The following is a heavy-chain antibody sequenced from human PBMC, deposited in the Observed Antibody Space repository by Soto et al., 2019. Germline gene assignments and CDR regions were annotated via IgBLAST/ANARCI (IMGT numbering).Heavy chain of an antibody. J-gene: IGHJ6*02. CDR2: IDPSDSYT. V-gene: IGHV5-10-1*01. D-gene: IGHD5-18*01. CDR3: ARTSMQSRGYSYGHGGMDV. Sequence: EVQLVQSGAEVKKPGESLSICCKGSGYSFTSYWISWVRQMPGKGLEWMGRIDPSDSYTNYSPSFQGHVTISADKSISTAYLQWSSLKASDTAMYYCARTSMQSRGYSYGHGGMDVWGQGTTVTVSS. CDR1: GYSFTSYW.